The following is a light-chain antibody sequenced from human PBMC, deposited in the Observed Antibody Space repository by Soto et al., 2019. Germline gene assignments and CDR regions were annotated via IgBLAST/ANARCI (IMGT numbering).Light chain of an antibody. CDR1: QSVGSN. V-gene: IGKV3-15*01. J-gene: IGKJ4*01. Sequence: DIVMTQSLASLSVSPGERATLSCRASQSVGSNLAWYQQKPDQAPRLLIYGASTRATGIPARFRGSGSGTEFTLTITSLQSEDFAVYFCQQSNNWPLTFGGGTKVEIK. CDR2: GAS. CDR3: QQSNNWPLT.